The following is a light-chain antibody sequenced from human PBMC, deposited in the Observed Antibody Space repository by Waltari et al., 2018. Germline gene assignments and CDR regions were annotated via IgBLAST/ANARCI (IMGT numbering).Light chain of an antibody. CDR3: QQYYSSPYT. CDR2: WAS. CDR1: QSVLYSSNNKNY. V-gene: IGKV4-1*01. Sequence: DIVMTQSPDSLAVSLGERATINFKSSQSVLYSSNNKNYLAWYHQKPGQPPKLLLYWASTRESGVPDRFSGSGSGTDFTLTISSLQAEDVAVYYCQQYYSSPYTFGQGTKLEIK. J-gene: IGKJ2*01.